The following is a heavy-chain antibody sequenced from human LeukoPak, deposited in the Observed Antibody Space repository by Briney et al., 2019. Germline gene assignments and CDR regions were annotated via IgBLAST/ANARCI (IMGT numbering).Heavy chain of an antibody. D-gene: IGHD2-8*02. CDR2: IRFDGRDE. CDR1: GFTFRNFG. V-gene: IGHV3-30*02. Sequence: PGGSLRLSCAAFGFTFRNFGMHWVRQAPGKGLEWVAFIRFDGRDEYYVDSLKGRFIISRDNSKNTVYLQMNGLTSEDTALYYCAKDKSQAGVDSASTLVDHWGQGTLVIVSS. J-gene: IGHJ4*02. CDR3: AKDKSQAGVDSASTLVDH.